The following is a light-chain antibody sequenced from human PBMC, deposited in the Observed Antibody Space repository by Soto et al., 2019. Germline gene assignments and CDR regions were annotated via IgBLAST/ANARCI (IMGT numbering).Light chain of an antibody. CDR3: CSYADSSTGEWV. Sequence: QSALTQSASVSGSLGQSITISCTGTSSDVGSYNLVSWYQQHPGKAPKLIIYEVTKRTSGVSTRFPGSKSGNTASLTLSGPQAEDEADSYCCSYADSSTGEWVFGGGTKLTVL. J-gene: IGLJ3*02. V-gene: IGLV2-23*02. CDR1: SSDVGSYNL. CDR2: EVT.